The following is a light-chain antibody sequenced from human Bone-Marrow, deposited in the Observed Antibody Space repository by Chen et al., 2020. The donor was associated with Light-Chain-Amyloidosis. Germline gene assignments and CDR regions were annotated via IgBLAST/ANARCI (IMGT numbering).Light chain of an antibody. CDR3: QVWDRGSDRPV. CDR2: DDS. Sequence: SYVLTQPSSVSVAPGQTATIACGGNNIGSTSVHWYQQTPGQAPLLVVYDDSDRPSGIPERLSGSNSGNTATLTISRVEAEEEADYYCQVWDRGSDRPVFGGGTKLSVL. J-gene: IGLJ3*02. CDR1: NIGSTS. V-gene: IGLV3-21*02.